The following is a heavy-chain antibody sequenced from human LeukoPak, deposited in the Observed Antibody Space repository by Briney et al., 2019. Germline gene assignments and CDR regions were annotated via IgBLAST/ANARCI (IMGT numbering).Heavy chain of an antibody. D-gene: IGHD3-3*01. CDR3: ARGSTIFGVVIWNNFDY. CDR1: GGSISSYY. V-gene: IGHV4-59*01. J-gene: IGHJ4*02. CDR2: IYYSGST. Sequence: PSETLSLTCTVSGGSISSYYRSWIRQPPGKGLEWIGYIYYSGSTNYSPSLKSRVTISVDTSKNQFSLKLSSVTAADTAVYYCARGSTIFGVVIWNNFDYWGQGTLATVSS.